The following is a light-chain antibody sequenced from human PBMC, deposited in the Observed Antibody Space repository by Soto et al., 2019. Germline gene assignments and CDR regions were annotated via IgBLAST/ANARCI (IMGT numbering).Light chain of an antibody. CDR1: SSDIGGYNY. CDR2: DVS. J-gene: IGLJ1*01. CDR3: SSYTTSSPYV. V-gene: IGLV2-14*01. Sequence: QSVLTQPASVSGSPGQSITISCTGTSSDIGGYNYISWFQQHPGKAPKLMIYDVSNRPSGVSNRFSGSKSGSTAALTISGLQAEDEADYYCSSYTTSSPYVFGTGTKLTVL.